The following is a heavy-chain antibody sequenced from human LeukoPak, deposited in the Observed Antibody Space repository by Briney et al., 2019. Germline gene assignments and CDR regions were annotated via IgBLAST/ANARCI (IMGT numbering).Heavy chain of an antibody. CDR3: ARSIVVVVAAFYYYYYGMDV. D-gene: IGHD2-15*01. J-gene: IGHJ6*02. CDR2: INHSGST. Sequence: SETLSLTCAVYGGSFSGYYWSWIRQPPGKGLEWIGEINHSGSTNYNPSLKSRVTISVDTSKNQFSQKLSSVTAADTAVYYCARSIVVVVAAFYYYYYGMDVWGQGTTVTVSS. CDR1: GGSFSGYY. V-gene: IGHV4-34*01.